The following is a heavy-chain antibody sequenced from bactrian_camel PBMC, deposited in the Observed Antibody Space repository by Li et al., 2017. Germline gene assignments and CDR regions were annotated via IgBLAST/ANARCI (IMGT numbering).Heavy chain of an antibody. V-gene: IGHV3S6*01. J-gene: IGHJ7*01. CDR1: EDTYSVYN. D-gene: IGHD7*01. Sequence: HVQLVESGGGSVQAGGSLKLSCAGSEDTYSVYNMAWFRQAPGKEREGVAVIDDDGSRTYYADSVKGRFTISKDNADNTLYLQMNNLKPEDTAMYYCVADLAVSCGPTMDYWGRGTQVTVS. CDR2: IDDDGSRT.